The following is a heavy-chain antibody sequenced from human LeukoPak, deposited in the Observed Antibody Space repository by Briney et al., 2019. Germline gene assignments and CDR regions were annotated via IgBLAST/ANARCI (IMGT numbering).Heavy chain of an antibody. CDR1: GLSFSSYN. CDR2: ITANNTTK. J-gene: IGHJ5*02. D-gene: IGHD6-13*01. V-gene: IGHV3-48*01. Sequence: RAGGSLRLPCTASGLSFSSYNMNWVRQAPGKGPEWVAYITANNTTKYYADSVKGRFTISRDNAKKSLFLQMNSLRAEDTAVYYCAAASAFSSSWRSWGQGTVVTVSS. CDR3: AAASAFSSSWRS.